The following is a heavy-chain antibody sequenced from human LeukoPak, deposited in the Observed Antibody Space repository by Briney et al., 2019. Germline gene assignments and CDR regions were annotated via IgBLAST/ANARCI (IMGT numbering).Heavy chain of an antibody. CDR2: IYYSGST. Sequence: TPSETLSLTCTVSGGSISSYYWSWIRRPPGKGLEWIGYIYYSGSTNYNPSLKSRVTISVDTSKNQFSLKLSSVTAADTAVYYCASGPLLGATGPGKDYWGQGTLVTVSS. CDR3: ASGPLLGATGPGKDY. J-gene: IGHJ4*02. CDR1: GGSISSYY. V-gene: IGHV4-59*08. D-gene: IGHD1-26*01.